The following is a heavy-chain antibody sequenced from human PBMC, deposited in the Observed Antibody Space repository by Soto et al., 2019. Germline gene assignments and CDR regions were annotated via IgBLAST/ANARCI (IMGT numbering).Heavy chain of an antibody. CDR2: ISYDGSNK. J-gene: IGHJ6*02. Sequence: HPGGSLRLSCAASGFTFSSYGMHWVRQAPGKGLEWVAVISYDGSNKYYADSVKGRFTISRDNSKNTLYLQMNSLRAEDTAVYYCAKEGPTTVTTLYYYYYGMDVWGQGTTVTVSS. CDR3: AKEGPTTVTTLYYYYYGMDV. D-gene: IGHD4-17*01. CDR1: GFTFSSYG. V-gene: IGHV3-30*18.